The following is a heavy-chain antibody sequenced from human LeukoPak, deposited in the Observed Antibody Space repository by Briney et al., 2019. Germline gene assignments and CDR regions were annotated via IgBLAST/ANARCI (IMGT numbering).Heavy chain of an antibody. CDR2: ISGSGGST. J-gene: IGHJ4*02. CDR3: ARGASLVGTTQLDY. D-gene: IGHD1-26*01. CDR1: GFTFSSYA. Sequence: GGSLRLSCAASGFTFSSYAMSWVRQAPGKGLEWVSAISGSGGSTYYADSVKGRFTISRDNSKNTLYLHMNSLRAEDTAVYYCARGASLVGTTQLDYWGQGTLVTVSS. V-gene: IGHV3-23*01.